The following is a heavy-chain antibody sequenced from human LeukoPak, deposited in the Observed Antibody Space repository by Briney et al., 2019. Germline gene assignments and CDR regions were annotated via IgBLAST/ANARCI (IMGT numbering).Heavy chain of an antibody. D-gene: IGHD6-13*01. CDR2: IYYSGST. V-gene: IGHV4-39*01. Sequence: SEILSLTCIVSGGSINSRSHYWGWIRQPPGKGLEWIGNIYYSGSTYYNPSLKSRVTISIDTSKNQFSLKLSSVTAADTAVYYCARVMGIGTFDYWGQGTLVTVSS. CDR3: ARVMGIGTFDY. J-gene: IGHJ4*02. CDR1: GGSINSRSHY.